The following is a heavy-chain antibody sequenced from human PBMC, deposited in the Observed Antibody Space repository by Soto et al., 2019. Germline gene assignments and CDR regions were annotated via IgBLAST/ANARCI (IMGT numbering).Heavy chain of an antibody. CDR3: ATDSNYDVSNSF. D-gene: IGHD3-3*01. CDR1: GGTLNNYA. CDR2: ILPVSAPP. J-gene: IGHJ4*02. V-gene: IGHV1-69*13. Sequence: SVKVSCKASGGTLNNYAINWVRQAPGQGLEWMGGILPVSAPPDYAQKFQGRVSITADHSTSTVYMELSRLKSDDTAVYFCATDSNYDVSNSFWGQGTLGTVSS.